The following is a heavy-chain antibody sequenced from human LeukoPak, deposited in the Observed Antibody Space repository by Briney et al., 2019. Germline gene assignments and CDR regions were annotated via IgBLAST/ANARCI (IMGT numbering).Heavy chain of an antibody. CDR3: AKSRYYDILTGYYDY. CDR2: ISGSGGST. J-gene: IGHJ4*02. CDR1: GLTFRSYA. D-gene: IGHD3-9*01. V-gene: IGHV3-23*01. Sequence: PGGSLRLSCAASGLTFRSYAMSWVRQAPGKGLEWVSSISGSGGSTYYADSVKGRFTISRDNSKNTQYLQMNSLRAEDTAVYYCAKSRYYDILTGYYDYWGQGTLVTVSS.